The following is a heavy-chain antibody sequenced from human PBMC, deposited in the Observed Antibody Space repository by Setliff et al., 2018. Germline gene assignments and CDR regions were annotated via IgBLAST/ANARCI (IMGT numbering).Heavy chain of an antibody. CDR1: GVTFKNYG. Sequence: EASVKVSCKASGVTFKNYGISWVRQAPGQGLEWMGGIIPIFGTTNYAQKFQGRATIMTDESTSTAYMELSSLRSEDTAVYYCARGRRPDIVVTIPGDCWGQGTQFTVSS. D-gene: IGHD5-12*01. CDR2: IIPIFGTT. CDR3: ARGRRPDIVVTIPGDC. J-gene: IGHJ4*02. V-gene: IGHV1-69*05.